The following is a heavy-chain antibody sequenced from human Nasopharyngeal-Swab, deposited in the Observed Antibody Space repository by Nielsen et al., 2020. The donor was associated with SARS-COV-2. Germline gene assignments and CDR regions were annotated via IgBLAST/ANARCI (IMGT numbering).Heavy chain of an antibody. V-gene: IGHV1-2*06. D-gene: IGHD6-13*01. Sequence: WVRPAPGQGLEWMGRVNPNSGDTIYAQEFKGRVTMTGDTSIGTAYMELRRLISDDTAVYYCVRDDGGVPGIPETGPPGAFWGQGTLVTVSS. CDR2: VNPNSGDT. CDR3: VRDDGGVPGIPETGPPGAF. J-gene: IGHJ4*02.